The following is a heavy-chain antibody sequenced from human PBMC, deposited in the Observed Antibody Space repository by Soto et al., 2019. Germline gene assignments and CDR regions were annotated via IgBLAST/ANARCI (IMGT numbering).Heavy chain of an antibody. CDR2: IIPIFGTA. Sequence: QVQLVQSGAEVKRPGSSVKVSCKASGGPFRSYAISWGRQAPGQGLEWMGGIIPIFGTANYAQKFQGRVTITADESTSTAYMELSSLRSEDTAVYYCARVFGDDYGDLYYFDYWGQGTLVTVSS. V-gene: IGHV1-69*01. J-gene: IGHJ4*02. CDR3: ARVFGDDYGDLYYFDY. D-gene: IGHD4-17*01. CDR1: GGPFRSYA.